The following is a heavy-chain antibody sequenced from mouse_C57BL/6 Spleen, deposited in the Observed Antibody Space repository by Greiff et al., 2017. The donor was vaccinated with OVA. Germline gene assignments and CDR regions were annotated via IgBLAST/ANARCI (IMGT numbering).Heavy chain of an antibody. V-gene: IGHV1-50*01. D-gene: IGHD2-14*01. CDR1: GYTFTSYW. CDR3: ARGGYEHYFDY. J-gene: IGHJ2*01. CDR2: IDPSDSYT. Sequence: QVQLQQPGAELVKPGASVKLSCKASGYTFTSYWMQWVKQRPGQGLEWIGEIDPSDSYTNYNQKFKGKATLTVDTSSSTAYMQLSSLTSEDSAVYYCARGGYEHYFDYWGQGTTLTVSS.